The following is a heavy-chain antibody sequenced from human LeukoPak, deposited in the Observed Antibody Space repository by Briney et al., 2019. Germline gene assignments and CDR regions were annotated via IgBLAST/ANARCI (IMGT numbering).Heavy chain of an antibody. Sequence: GGSLRLSCAASGFTFSSYSMNWVRQAPGKGLEWVSYISSSSSTIYYADSVKGRFTISRDNAKNSLYLQMNSLRAEDTAVCYCARDPGGWYCSSTSCYYYWGQGTLVTVSS. J-gene: IGHJ4*02. CDR2: ISSSSSTI. V-gene: IGHV3-48*01. CDR1: GFTFSSYS. D-gene: IGHD2-2*01. CDR3: ARDPGGWYCSSTSCYYY.